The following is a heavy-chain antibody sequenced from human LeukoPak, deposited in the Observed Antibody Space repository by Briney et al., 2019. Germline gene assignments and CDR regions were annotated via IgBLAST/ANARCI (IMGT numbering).Heavy chain of an antibody. CDR1: GDSVSSKSAA. D-gene: IGHD3-22*01. CDR2: TYYRSKWYT. CDR3: SRGARGSSGYLAY. V-gene: IGHV6-1*01. J-gene: IGHJ4*02. Sequence: SQTLSLTCAISGDSVSSKSAAWNWIRQSPSRGLEWLGRTYYRSKWYTDYAISVKSRGTIIPDTSKNQVSLQLNSVTPEDTAVYYCSRGARGSSGYLAYWGQGTLVTVSS.